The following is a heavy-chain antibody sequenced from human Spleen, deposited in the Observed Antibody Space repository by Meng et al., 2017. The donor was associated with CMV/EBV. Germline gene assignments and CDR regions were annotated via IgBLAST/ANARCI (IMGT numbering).Heavy chain of an antibody. J-gene: IGHJ6*02. CDR1: GLTVSSNY. D-gene: IGHD1/OR15-1a*01. Sequence: GESLKISCAVSGLTVSSNYMSWVRQAPGKGLEWVSVIYSGGSTYYAGSVKGRFTISRDKSMNTLYLQMNSLRADDTAVYYCARDLRATWNNFPSVMDVWGQGTTVTVSS. V-gene: IGHV3-53*01. CDR2: IYSGGST. CDR3: ARDLRATWNNFPSVMDV.